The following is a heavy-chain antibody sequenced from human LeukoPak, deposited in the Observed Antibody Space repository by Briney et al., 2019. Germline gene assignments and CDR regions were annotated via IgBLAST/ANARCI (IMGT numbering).Heavy chain of an antibody. CDR2: IYTSGST. Sequence: SETLSLTCTVSGGSISSYYWSWIRQPAGKGLEWIGRIYTSGSTNYSPSLKSRVTMSVDTSKNQFSLKLSSVTAADTAVYYCARGAAAAGTKNYFDYWGQGTLVTVSS. J-gene: IGHJ4*02. V-gene: IGHV4-4*07. CDR3: ARGAAAAGTKNYFDY. CDR1: GGSISSYY. D-gene: IGHD6-13*01.